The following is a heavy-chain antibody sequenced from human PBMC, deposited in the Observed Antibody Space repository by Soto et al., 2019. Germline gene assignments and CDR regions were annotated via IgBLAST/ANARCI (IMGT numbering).Heavy chain of an antibody. CDR2: ISVGNGTT. CDR3: VREYCSCGSCYFLY. D-gene: IGHD2-15*01. Sequence: QVQIVQSGAEVKKPGASVKVSCKASGYTFTSYAIHWVRQAPGQRPAWMGWISVGNGTTKYSQNFQGRVTVSRDTSARKAYMAMSSLKSEDTAVDYCVREYCSCGSCYFLYWGQGTPVIVSS. J-gene: IGHJ4*02. V-gene: IGHV1-3*01. CDR1: GYTFTSYA.